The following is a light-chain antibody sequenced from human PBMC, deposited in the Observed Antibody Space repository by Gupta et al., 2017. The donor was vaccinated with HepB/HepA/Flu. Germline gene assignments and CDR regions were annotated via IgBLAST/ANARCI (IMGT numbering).Light chain of an antibody. CDR1: QSFSRTS. CDR2: GAS. CDR3: QLSGNYHRRS. V-gene: IGKV3-20*01. Sequence: EIVLTQSPCTLSLSPGERATLSCRARQSFSRTSLAWYQQKLGQAPRLLIYGASSRDTGIPDRFSGSGCGKDLTLTISRREQEEFAGSYCQLSGNYHRRSFGQGTKMEIK. J-gene: IGKJ2*04.